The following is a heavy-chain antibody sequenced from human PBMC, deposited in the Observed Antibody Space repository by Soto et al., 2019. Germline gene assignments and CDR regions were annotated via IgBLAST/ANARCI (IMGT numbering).Heavy chain of an antibody. D-gene: IGHD2-21*02. CDR1: GFTFSTYW. CDR3: GSWAHTAPVSRADFDH. J-gene: IGHJ4*02. Sequence: EVQLMESGGGLVQPGGSLRLSCAASGFTFSTYWMNWVRQTPGKGLMWVSRISPDGSNRGYADSVEGRFTVSRDNAKKTLYLQMHSLRAEDTAMYYCGSWAHTAPVSRADFDHWGEGTLVTVSS. V-gene: IGHV3-74*02. CDR2: ISPDGSNR.